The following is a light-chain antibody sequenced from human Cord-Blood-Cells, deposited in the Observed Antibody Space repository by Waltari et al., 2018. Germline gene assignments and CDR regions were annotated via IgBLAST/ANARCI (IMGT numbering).Light chain of an antibody. CDR3: CSYAGSSTFV. Sequence: QSALTQPASVSGSPGQSITISCTGTSSDVGSYNLVSWYQQPPGKAPKLMIYECSKRQSWVSNRCSGSKSGNTAALPISGLQEAEEADYYCCSYAGSSTFVFGTGTKVTVL. J-gene: IGLJ1*01. CDR2: ECS. V-gene: IGLV2-23*03. CDR1: SSDVGSYNL.